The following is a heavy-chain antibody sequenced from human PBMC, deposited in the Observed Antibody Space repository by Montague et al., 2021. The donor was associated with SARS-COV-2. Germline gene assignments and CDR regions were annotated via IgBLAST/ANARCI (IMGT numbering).Heavy chain of an antibody. CDR3: ARRALGYCSGGSCYSGFDY. J-gene: IGHJ4*02. D-gene: IGHD2-15*01. V-gene: IGHV4-4*02. Sequence: SETLSLTCVVSGGAINSSNWWSWVRQPPGKGLEWIGEIYHWGSTNYNPPLKSRVTISIDTSKNQFSLKLSSVTAADTAVYYCARRALGYCSGGSCYSGFDYWGQGTLVTVSS. CDR1: GGAINSSNW. CDR2: IYHWGST.